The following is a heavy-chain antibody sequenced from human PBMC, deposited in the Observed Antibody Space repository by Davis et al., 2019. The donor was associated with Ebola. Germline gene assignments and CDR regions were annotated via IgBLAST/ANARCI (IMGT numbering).Heavy chain of an antibody. D-gene: IGHD6-13*01. V-gene: IGHV6-1*01. Sequence: SETLSLTCAVSGGSISSGGYSWNWIRQSPSRGLEWLGRTYYRSKWYNDYAVSVKSRITINPDTSKNQFSLQLNSVTPEDTAVYYCAREQQLVPFDYWGQGTLVTVSS. CDR1: GGSISSGGYS. CDR3: AREQQLVPFDY. J-gene: IGHJ4*02. CDR2: TYYRSKWYN.